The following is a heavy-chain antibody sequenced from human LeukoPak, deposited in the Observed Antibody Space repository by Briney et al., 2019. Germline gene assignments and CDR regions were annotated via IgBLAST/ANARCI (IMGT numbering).Heavy chain of an antibody. CDR1: GFTFSSYA. Sequence: PGGSLRLSCAASGFTFSSYAMSWVRQAPGKGLEWVSAISGSGGVTYYADSVKGRFTISRDNSKNTLYLQMNSLRAEDTAVYYCAKVYYGSGTYLGAFDIWGQRTMVTVSS. V-gene: IGHV3-23*01. J-gene: IGHJ3*02. D-gene: IGHD3-10*01. CDR2: ISGSGGVT. CDR3: AKVYYGSGTYLGAFDI.